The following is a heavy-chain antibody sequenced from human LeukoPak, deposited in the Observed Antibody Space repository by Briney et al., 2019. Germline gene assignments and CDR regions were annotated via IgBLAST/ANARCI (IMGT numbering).Heavy chain of an antibody. V-gene: IGHV4-34*01. CDR3: ASGTTPDYYYYYGMDV. CDR2: INHSGST. CDR1: GGSFSGYY. D-gene: IGHD4-11*01. Sequence: SETLSLTCAVYGGSFSGYYWSWIRQPPGKGLEWIGEINHSGSTNYNPSLKSRVTISVDTSKNQFSLKLSSVTAADTAVYYCASGTTPDYYYYYGMDVWGQGTMVTVSS. J-gene: IGHJ6*02.